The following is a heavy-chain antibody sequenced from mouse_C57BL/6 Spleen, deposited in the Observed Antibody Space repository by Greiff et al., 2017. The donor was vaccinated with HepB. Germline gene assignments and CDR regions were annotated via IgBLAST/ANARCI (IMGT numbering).Heavy chain of an antibody. CDR1: GFNIKDYY. CDR3: ARSPDEYAMDY. J-gene: IGHJ4*01. CDR2: IDPEDGET. V-gene: IGHV14-2*01. Sequence: EVQLQQSGAELVKPGASVKLSCTASGFNIKDYYMHWVKQRTEQGLEWIGRIDPEDGETKYASKFQGKATITADTSSNTAYLQLSSLTSEDTAVYYCARSPDEYAMDYWGQGTSVTVSS.